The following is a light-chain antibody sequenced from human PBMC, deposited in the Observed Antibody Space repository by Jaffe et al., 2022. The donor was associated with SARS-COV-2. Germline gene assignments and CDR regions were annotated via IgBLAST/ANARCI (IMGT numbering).Light chain of an antibody. Sequence: EIVLTQSPGTLSLSPGERATLSCRASQSVSDKYLVWYQQKPGQAPRLLIYGASSRATGIPDRFSGSGSGTDFTLTISRLEPEDFAVYYCQQYGSPYTFGQGTKLEIK. CDR3: QQYGSPYT. CDR1: QSVSDKY. J-gene: IGKJ2*01. V-gene: IGKV3-20*01. CDR2: GAS.